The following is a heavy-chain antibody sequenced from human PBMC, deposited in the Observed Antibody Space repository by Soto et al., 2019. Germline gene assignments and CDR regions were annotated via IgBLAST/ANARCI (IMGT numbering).Heavy chain of an antibody. J-gene: IGHJ4*02. CDR1: GFTVSSNY. Sequence: EVPLVESGGDLVQPGGSLTLSCTASGFTVSSNYMSWVRQAPGKGLEWVSVIYSDGNTDDADSLKGRFTISRDNSENTLYLHMNSLRVEDTAVYYCARGATIRDSAIDSWGQGTVVTVSS. D-gene: IGHD3-3*01. V-gene: IGHV3-66*01. CDR2: IYSDGNT. CDR3: ARGATIRDSAIDS.